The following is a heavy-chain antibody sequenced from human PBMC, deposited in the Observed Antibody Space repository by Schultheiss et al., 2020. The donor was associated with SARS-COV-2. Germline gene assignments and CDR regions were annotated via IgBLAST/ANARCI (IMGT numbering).Heavy chain of an antibody. V-gene: IGHV3-23*01. Sequence: GESLKISCAASGFTFSSYAMSWVRQAPGKGLEWVSAISGSGGSTYYADSVKGRFTISRDNSKNTLYLQMNSLRAEDTAVYYCVRGSDFDIWGQGTVVTVSS. CDR1: GFTFSSYA. CDR3: VRGSDFDI. J-gene: IGHJ3*02. CDR2: ISGSGGST.